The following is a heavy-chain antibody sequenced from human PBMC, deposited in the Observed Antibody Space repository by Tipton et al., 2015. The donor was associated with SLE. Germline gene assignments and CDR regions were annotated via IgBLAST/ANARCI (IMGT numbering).Heavy chain of an antibody. CDR1: GGSLRNDADY. CDR3: ARDSTFYRF. CDR2: IYYSGST. Sequence: GLVKPSQTLSLTCTVAGGSLRNDADYWTWIRQHPGRGLEWIGYIYYSGSTYYNPSLKSRVTISVDTSKNQFSLKLSSVTAADTAVYYCARDSTFYRFWGEGTLVTVSS. V-gene: IGHV4-31*03. D-gene: IGHD6-13*01. J-gene: IGHJ4*02.